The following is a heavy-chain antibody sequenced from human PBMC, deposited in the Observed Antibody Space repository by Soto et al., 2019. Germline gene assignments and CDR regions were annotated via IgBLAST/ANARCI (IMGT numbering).Heavy chain of an antibody. D-gene: IGHD3-10*01. CDR2: LYSGGTT. Sequence: EVQLVESGGGLVQPGGSLRLSCAVSGFTVSGNYMSWVRQAPGKGLEWVSVLYSGGTTYYADSVKGRFTISRHNSNNTLFLRMDSLRVDDTAIYYCARPAWGLWFGYMDVWGKGTTVTVSS. CDR1: GFTVSGNY. CDR3: ARPAWGLWFGYMDV. J-gene: IGHJ6*03. V-gene: IGHV3-53*04.